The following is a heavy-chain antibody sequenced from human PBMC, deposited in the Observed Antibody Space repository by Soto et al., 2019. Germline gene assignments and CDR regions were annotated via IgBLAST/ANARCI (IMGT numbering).Heavy chain of an antibody. CDR1: GGSFSGYY. V-gene: IGHV4-34*01. J-gene: IGHJ6*02. D-gene: IGHD3-22*01. CDR2: INHSGST. Sequence: SETLSLTCAVYGGSFSGYYWSWIRQPPGKGLEWIGEINHSGSTNYNPSLKSRVTISVDTSKNQFSLKLSSVTAADTAVYYCAREADEYDSSGYYYYYGMDVWGQGTTVTVSS. CDR3: AREADEYDSSGYYYYYGMDV.